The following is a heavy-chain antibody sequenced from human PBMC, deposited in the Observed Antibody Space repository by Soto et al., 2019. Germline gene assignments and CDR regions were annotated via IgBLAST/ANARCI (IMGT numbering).Heavy chain of an antibody. CDR1: GFTFSSYG. D-gene: IGHD2-8*01. Sequence: GGSLRLSCAASGFTFSSYGMHWVRQAPGKGLEWVAVISYDGSNKYYADSVKGRFTISRDNSKNTLYLQMNSLRSEDTAVYYCARGRRGCRPREWCMLSSAPPHNWFDPWGQGTLVTVSS. CDR2: ISYDGSNK. J-gene: IGHJ5*02. CDR3: ARGRRGCRPREWCMLSSAPPHNWFDP. V-gene: IGHV3-30*03.